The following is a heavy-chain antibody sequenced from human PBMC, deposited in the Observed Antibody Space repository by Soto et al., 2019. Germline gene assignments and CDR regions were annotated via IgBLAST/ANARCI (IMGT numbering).Heavy chain of an antibody. CDR1: GFIFSSFG. J-gene: IGHJ6*02. Sequence: QVQLVESGGGVVQPGRSLRLSCAASGFIFSSFGMHWVRQAPGKGLEWVAVISFDGSNKYYADSVKGRFTISRDSSKNTLYLQMNSLRAGDTAVYFCAKVPPVAGRPMLEYYYYGMDVWGQGTTVTVSS. CDR2: ISFDGSNK. CDR3: AKVPPVAGRPMLEYYYYGMDV. V-gene: IGHV3-30*18. D-gene: IGHD6-6*01.